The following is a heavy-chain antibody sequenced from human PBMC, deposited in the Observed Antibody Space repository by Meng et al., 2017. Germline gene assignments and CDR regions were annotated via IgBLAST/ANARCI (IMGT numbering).Heavy chain of an antibody. CDR2: ISYDGSNK. V-gene: IGHV3-30*03. Sequence: QVWLVASRGVGAQPGGPLLPSGAASGFTISSYVMRWRHHAPGKGLEWVAVISYDGSNKYYADSVKGRFTISRDNSKNTLYLQMNSLRAEDTAVYYCAREAGYWGQGTLVTVSS. CDR1: GFTISSYV. J-gene: IGHJ4*02. CDR3: AREAGY.